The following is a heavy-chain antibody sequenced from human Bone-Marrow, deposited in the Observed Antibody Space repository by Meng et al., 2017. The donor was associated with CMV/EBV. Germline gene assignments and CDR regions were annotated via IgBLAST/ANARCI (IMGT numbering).Heavy chain of an antibody. V-gene: IGHV4-61*05. CDR2: IYYSGST. CDR1: GGSISSSSYY. D-gene: IGHD2-21*01. J-gene: IGHJ3*01. CDR3: ARNGGDDAFDL. Sequence: SETLTLTCTVSGGSISSSSYYWGWIRQPPGKGLEWIGYIYYSGSTNYNPSLKSRVTTSVDTSKNQFSPKLSSVTAADTVVYYCARNGGDDAFDLWGQGTIVTVSS.